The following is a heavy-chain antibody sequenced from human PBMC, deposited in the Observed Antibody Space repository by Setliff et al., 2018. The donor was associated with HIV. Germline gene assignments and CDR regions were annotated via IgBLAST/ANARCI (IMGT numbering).Heavy chain of an antibody. CDR1: GHTLSGYF. CDR2: ISPHSGAT. Sequence: ASVKVSCKSSGHTLSGYFIHWVRQAPGQRPEWMGWISPHSGATNYAQKFQGRVTLTRDASITTAYMELNSLRSDDTAMYYCARDRLYCSRGSCYPNWFDSWGQGTLVTVS. V-gene: IGHV1-2*02. D-gene: IGHD2-15*01. CDR3: ARDRLYCSRGSCYPNWFDS. J-gene: IGHJ5*01.